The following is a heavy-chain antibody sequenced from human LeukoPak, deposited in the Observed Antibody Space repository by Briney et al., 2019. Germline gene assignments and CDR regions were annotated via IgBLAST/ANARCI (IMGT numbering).Heavy chain of an antibody. Sequence: ASVKVSCKASGGTFSSYAISWVRQAPGQGLEWMGGIIPIFGTANYAQKFQGRVTITADESTSTAYMELSSLGSEDTAVYYCASPLRFLEWLPFDYWSQGTLVTVSS. J-gene: IGHJ4*02. CDR2: IIPIFGTA. CDR1: GGTFSSYA. CDR3: ASPLRFLEWLPFDY. V-gene: IGHV1-69*13. D-gene: IGHD3-3*01.